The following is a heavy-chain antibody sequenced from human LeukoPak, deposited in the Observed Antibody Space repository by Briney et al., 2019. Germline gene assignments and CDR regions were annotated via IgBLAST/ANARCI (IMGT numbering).Heavy chain of an antibody. D-gene: IGHD6-13*01. J-gene: IGHJ5*02. Sequence: PGGSLRLSCEASGFSFYDYAMHWVRQAPGKGLEWVSGISWNSGSIGYADSVKGRFTISRDNAKNSLYLQMNSLRAEDTALYYCAPSIAAAGALGPRGQGTLVTVSS. CDR3: APSIAAAGALGP. V-gene: IGHV3-9*01. CDR1: GFSFYDYA. CDR2: ISWNSGSI.